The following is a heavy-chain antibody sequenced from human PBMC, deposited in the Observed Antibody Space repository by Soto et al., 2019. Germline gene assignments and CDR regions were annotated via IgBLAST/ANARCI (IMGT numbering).Heavy chain of an antibody. V-gene: IGHV3-48*01. CDR2: IDTLSSTM. J-gene: IGHJ4*02. CDR3: TGGGVSSGPGY. CDR1: GFTFSSSS. Sequence: EVQLVESGGGLVQPGGSLRLSCAASGFTFSSSSMNWVLQAPGKGLEWVSFIDTLSSTMYYADSVRGRFTISRDNAKNSLYLQMNSQRAEDTAIYYCTGGGVSSGPGYWGQGTLVTVSS. D-gene: IGHD3-22*01.